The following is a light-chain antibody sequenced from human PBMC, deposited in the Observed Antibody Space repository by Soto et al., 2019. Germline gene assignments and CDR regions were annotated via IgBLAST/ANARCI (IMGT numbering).Light chain of an antibody. CDR1: PSVSSS. V-gene: IGKV3-20*01. Sequence: FVVTQSPATLSFSPWERATLSFRASPSVSSSVAWYQHKPGQPPRLVIYSGYKRATGIPARFSGSGSGTDFTLTISRLEPEDFAVYYCQKYGSSPRTFGQGTKVDIK. CDR3: QKYGSSPRT. CDR2: SGY. J-gene: IGKJ1*01.